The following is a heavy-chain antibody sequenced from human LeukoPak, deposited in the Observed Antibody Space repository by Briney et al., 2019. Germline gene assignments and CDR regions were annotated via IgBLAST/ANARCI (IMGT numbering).Heavy chain of an antibody. CDR1: GYTFTSNY. J-gene: IGHJ4*02. CDR3: ARDQEGSDY. Sequence: ASVKVSCKASGYTFTSNYIHWVRQAPGQGLEWMGMIYPRDGSTSYAQKFQGRVTVTRDTSTSTVHMELSGLRSEDTAVYYCARDQEGSDYWGQGTLATVSS. CDR2: IYPRDGST. V-gene: IGHV1-46*01.